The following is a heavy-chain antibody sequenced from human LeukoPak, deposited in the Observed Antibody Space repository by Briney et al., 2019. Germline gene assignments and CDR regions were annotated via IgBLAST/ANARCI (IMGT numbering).Heavy chain of an antibody. CDR2: IYSDGST. Sequence: GGSLRLSCAASGFSVSSNYITWVRQAPGKGLEWVSVIYSDGSTKYADSVKARFTISRDNSKNTVYLQMNRLRVEDTALYYCARATLDNWGQGTRVTVSS. CDR3: ARATLDN. CDR1: GFSVSSNY. V-gene: IGHV3-53*01. J-gene: IGHJ4*02.